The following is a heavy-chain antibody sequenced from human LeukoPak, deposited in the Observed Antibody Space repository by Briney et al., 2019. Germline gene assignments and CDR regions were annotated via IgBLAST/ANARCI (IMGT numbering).Heavy chain of an antibody. D-gene: IGHD6-13*01. CDR2: IYYSGST. Sequence: SETLSLTCTVSGGSISSGGYYWSWIRQHPGKGLEWIGYIYYSGSTYYNPSLKSRVTISVDTSKNQFSLKLSSVTAADTAVYYCATYDQKLAFDNWGQGTLVTVSS. J-gene: IGHJ4*02. CDR3: ATYDQKLAFDN. CDR1: GGSISSGGYY. V-gene: IGHV4-31*03.